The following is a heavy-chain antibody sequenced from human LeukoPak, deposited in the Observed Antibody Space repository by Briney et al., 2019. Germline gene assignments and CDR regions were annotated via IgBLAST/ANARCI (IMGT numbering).Heavy chain of an antibody. D-gene: IGHD7-27*01. CDR3: TTGNWGSFSY. CDR1: GFTFSNAW. Sequence: PGGSLRLSCAASGFTFSNAWMNWVRQAPGKGLEWVGRIKSKTDGGTTDYAAPVKGRFTMSRDDSKHTLYLQVDSLKTEDTAVYYCTTGNWGSFSYWGQGTLVTVSS. CDR2: IKSKTDGGTT. V-gene: IGHV3-15*01. J-gene: IGHJ4*02.